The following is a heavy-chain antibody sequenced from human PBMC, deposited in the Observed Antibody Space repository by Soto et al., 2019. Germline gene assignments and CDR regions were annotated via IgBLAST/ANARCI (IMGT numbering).Heavy chain of an antibody. CDR2: IIPIFGTA. J-gene: IGHJ6*02. D-gene: IGHD2-21*01. V-gene: IGHV1-69*13. Sequence: SLKVSCKASRGTFSSYAISGVRQAPGQRLEWMGGIIPIFGTANYAQKFQGRVTITADESTSTAYMELSSLRSEDTAVYYCARSFVVQLASYYYYGMDFWGQGTTVTVSS. CDR3: ARSFVVQLASYYYYGMDF. CDR1: RGTFSSYA.